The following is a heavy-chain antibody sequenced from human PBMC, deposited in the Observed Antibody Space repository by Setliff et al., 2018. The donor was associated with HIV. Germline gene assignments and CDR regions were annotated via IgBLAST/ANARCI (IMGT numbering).Heavy chain of an antibody. Sequence: PSETLSLTCTVSGGSIIYTSYYWGWIRQPPGKGLEWIGSIYYSGSVYCNPSLKSRVTISVDTTKNQFSLKVKSVTAADTAVYYCAKSIVGGTTHAFDLWGQGTMVTVSS. CDR3: AKSIVGGTTHAFDL. D-gene: IGHD1-26*01. CDR2: IYYSGSV. V-gene: IGHV4-39*07. CDR1: GGSIIYTSYY. J-gene: IGHJ3*01.